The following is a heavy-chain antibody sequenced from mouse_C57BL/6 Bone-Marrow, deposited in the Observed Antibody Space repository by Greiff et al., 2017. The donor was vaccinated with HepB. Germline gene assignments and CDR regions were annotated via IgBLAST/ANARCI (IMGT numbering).Heavy chain of an antibody. CDR1: GYTFTSYW. D-gene: IGHD2-2*01. J-gene: IGHJ3*01. CDR2: IYPGSGST. CDR3: ARGWLRRRTWFAY. Sequence: VQLQQSGAELVKPEASVKMSCKASGYTFTSYWITWVKQRPGQGLEWIGDIYPGSGSTNYNEKFKSKATLTVDTSSSTAYMQLSSLTSEDSAVYYCARGWLRRRTWFAYWGQGTLVTVSA. V-gene: IGHV1-55*01.